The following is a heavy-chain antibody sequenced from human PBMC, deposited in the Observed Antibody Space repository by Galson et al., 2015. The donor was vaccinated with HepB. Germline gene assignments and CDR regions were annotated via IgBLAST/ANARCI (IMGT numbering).Heavy chain of an antibody. D-gene: IGHD3-10*01. J-gene: IGHJ4*02. Sequence: SVKVSCKASGGTFSSYAISWVRQAPGQGLEWMGRIIPILGIANYAQKFQGRVTITADKSTSTAYMELSSLRSEDTAVYYCARDPNYYGSGSYSDYWGQGTLVTVSS. CDR3: ARDPNYYGSGSYSDY. V-gene: IGHV1-69*04. CDR1: GGTFSSYA. CDR2: IIPILGIA.